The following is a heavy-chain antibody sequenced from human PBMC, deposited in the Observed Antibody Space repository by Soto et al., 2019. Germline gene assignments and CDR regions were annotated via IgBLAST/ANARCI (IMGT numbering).Heavy chain of an antibody. J-gene: IGHJ2*01. D-gene: IGHD6-19*01. CDR2: ISAYNGNT. V-gene: IGHV1-18*01. CDR3: ARDLSSGWIKDWYFDL. Sequence: GASVKVSCKASGYTFTSYGISWVRQAPGQRLEWMGWISAYNGNTNYAQKLQGRVTMTTDTSASTAYMELSSLRSEDTAVYYCARDLSSGWIKDWYFDLWGRGTLVTVSS. CDR1: GYTFTSYG.